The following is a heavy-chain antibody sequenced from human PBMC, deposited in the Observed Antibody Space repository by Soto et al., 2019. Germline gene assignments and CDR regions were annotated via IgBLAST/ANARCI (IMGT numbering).Heavy chain of an antibody. CDR1: GFTFSSYG. D-gene: IGHD2-21*02. V-gene: IGHV3-30*18. Sequence: QVQLVESGGGVVQPGRSLRLSCAASGFTFSSYGMHWVRQAPGKGLEWVAVISYDGSTKYYADSVKGRFTISRDNSKNTLYLQMNSLRAEDTAVYYCAKDPQAYCGGDCYSGFDYWGQGTLVTVS. J-gene: IGHJ4*02. CDR2: ISYDGSTK. CDR3: AKDPQAYCGGDCYSGFDY.